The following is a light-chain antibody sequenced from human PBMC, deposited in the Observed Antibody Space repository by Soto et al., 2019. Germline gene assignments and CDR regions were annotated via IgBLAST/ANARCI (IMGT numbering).Light chain of an antibody. CDR2: GAS. J-gene: IGKJ1*01. Sequence: EIVMTQSPATLSVSPGERATLSCRASQSVSSNLAWYQQKPGQGPRLLIYGASTRATGIPARFSGSGSGTEFTLTISSLQSEDFAVYCCQQYNNWPPWTFGQGTKVEIK. CDR1: QSVSSN. V-gene: IGKV3-15*01. CDR3: QQYNNWPPWT.